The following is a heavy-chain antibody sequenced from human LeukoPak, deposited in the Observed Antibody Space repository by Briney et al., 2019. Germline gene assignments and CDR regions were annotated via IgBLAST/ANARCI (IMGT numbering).Heavy chain of an antibody. CDR3: AKDRPNYYHSNGHYYRRDGDS. J-gene: IGHJ5*01. V-gene: IGHV3-23*01. D-gene: IGHD3-22*01. Sequence: GGSLRLSCDASGFTFSIYAMSWVRQGTGKGLEWVSSITSSGEATYYADSVKGRFTISRDNSRYTLFLLMNSLTAEDTAVYYCAKDRPNYYHSNGHYYRRDGDSWGQGTLVTVSS. CDR1: GFTFSIYA. CDR2: ITSSGEAT.